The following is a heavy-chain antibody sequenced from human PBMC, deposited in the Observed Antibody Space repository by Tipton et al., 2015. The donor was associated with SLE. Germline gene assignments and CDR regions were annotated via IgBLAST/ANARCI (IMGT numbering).Heavy chain of an antibody. CDR1: GYSFTSYD. D-gene: IGHD1-26*01. CDR2: MNPKSGKT. V-gene: IGHV1-8*03. Sequence: QLVQSGAEMKKPGASVKVSCKASGYSFTSYDINWVRQATGQGLEWMGWMNPKSGKTGYAQKIQGRVSITRNTSITTAYMERSSLRSEDAAVYYWARGSVGRASAFVIMIQGTMVTVSS. J-gene: IGHJ3*02. CDR3: ARGSVGRASAFVI.